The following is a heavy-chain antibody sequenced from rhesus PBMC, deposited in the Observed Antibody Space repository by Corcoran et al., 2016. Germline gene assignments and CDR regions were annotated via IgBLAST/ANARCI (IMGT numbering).Heavy chain of an antibody. J-gene: IGHJ4*01. CDR1: GFIFSGYW. D-gene: IGHD5-36*01. CDR3: ATDTFGYSSYGY. CDR2: VKNGGGGT. V-gene: IGHV3S42*01. Sequence: EVQLVESGGGLAKPGGSLRLSCAASGFIFSGYWMNWVRQTPGKGLEWITTVKNGGGGTYSEDSVKCRFTIARDNSKNTLSLQMNSLTTEDTAGYYCATDTFGYSSYGYWGQGVLVTVSS.